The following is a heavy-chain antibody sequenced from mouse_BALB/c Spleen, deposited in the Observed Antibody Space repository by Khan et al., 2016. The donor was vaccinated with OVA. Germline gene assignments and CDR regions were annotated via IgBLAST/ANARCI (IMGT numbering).Heavy chain of an antibody. Sequence: QVQLQQSGPGLVAPSQSLSITCTVSGFSLTSYGVHWVRQPPGKGLEWLGVIWAGGSTNYNSALMSRLSISKDHSKSQVFLKMNSLQTDDTAMYYCAREYYRYDDVMDYWGQGTSVTVFS. D-gene: IGHD2-14*01. CDR2: IWAGGST. CDR1: GFSLTSYG. V-gene: IGHV2-9*02. CDR3: AREYYRYDDVMDY. J-gene: IGHJ4*01.